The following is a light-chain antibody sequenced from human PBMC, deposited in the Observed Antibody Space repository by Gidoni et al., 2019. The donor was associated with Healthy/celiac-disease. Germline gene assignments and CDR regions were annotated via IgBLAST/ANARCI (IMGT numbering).Light chain of an antibody. Sequence: EIGLTQSPGTLSLSPGERATLSCRASQSVSSSYLAWYQQKPGPAPRLLIYGASSRATGIPDRFSGSGSGTDFTLTISRLEPEDFAVYYCQQYGSSPPITFGQGTRLEIK. CDR3: QQYGSSPPIT. CDR2: GAS. V-gene: IGKV3-20*01. J-gene: IGKJ5*01. CDR1: QSVSSSY.